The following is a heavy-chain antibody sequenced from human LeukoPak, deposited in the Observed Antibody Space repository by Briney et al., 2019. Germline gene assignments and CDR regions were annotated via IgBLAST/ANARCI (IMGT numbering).Heavy chain of an antibody. V-gene: IGHV3-21*01. J-gene: IGHJ5*02. CDR2: ISSSSSYI. D-gene: IGHD4-17*01. CDR3: ARDPNGDRWFDP. Sequence: GGSLRLSCAASGCTFSSYSMNWVRQAPGKGLELVSSISSSSSYIYYADSVKGRFTISRDNAKNSLYLQMNSLRAEDTAVYYCARDPNGDRWFDPWGQGTLVTVSS. CDR1: GCTFSSYS.